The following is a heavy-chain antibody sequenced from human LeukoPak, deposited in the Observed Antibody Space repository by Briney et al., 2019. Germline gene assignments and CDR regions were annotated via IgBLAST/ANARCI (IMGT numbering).Heavy chain of an antibody. J-gene: IGHJ4*02. CDR3: ARVRGREYYYDSSGYYLFDY. D-gene: IGHD3-22*01. CDR2: ISSSSSYI. CDR1: GFTFSSYE. V-gene: IGHV3-21*01. Sequence: GGSLRLSCAASGFTFSSYEMNWVRQAPGKGLEWVSSISSSSSYIYYADSVKGRFTISRDNAKNSLYLQMNSLRAEDTAVYYCARVRGREYYYDSSGYYLFDYWGQGTLVTVSS.